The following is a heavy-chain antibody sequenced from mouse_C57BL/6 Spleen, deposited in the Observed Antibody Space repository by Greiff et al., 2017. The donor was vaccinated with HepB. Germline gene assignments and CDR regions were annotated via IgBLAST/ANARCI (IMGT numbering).Heavy chain of an antibody. CDR1: GYTFTSYW. CDR2: IDPSDSYT. D-gene: IGHD1-1*01. CDR3: ARWNYYGSSYNYAMDY. Sequence: QVQLKQPGAELVKPGASVKLSCKASGYTFTSYWMQWVKQRPGQGLEWIGEIDPSDSYTNYNQKFKGKATLTVDTSSSTAYMQLSSLTSEDSAVYYCARWNYYGSSYNYAMDYWGQGTSVTVSS. J-gene: IGHJ4*01. V-gene: IGHV1-50*01.